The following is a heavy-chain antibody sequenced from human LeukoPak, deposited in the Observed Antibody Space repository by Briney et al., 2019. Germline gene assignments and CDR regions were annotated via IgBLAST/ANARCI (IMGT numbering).Heavy chain of an antibody. V-gene: IGHV1-69*13. D-gene: IGHD3-22*01. CDR2: IIPIVGTT. CDR3: ARGGYYYDSSGYSHLPGY. CDR1: GGTFSSYA. J-gene: IGHJ4*02. Sequence: SVKVSCKASGGTFSSYAFSWVRQAPGQGLEWMGGIIPIVGTTNYAQMFQGRVTITADESTSTAYVELSSLRSEDTAVYYCARGGYYYDSSGYSHLPGYWGQGTLVTVSS.